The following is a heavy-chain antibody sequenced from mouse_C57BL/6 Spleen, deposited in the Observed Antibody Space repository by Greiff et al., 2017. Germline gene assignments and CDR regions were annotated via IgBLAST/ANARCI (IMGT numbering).Heavy chain of an antibody. CDR1: GYAFSSSW. CDR2: LYPGDGDT. J-gene: IGHJ4*01. Sequence: VQLQQSGPELVKPGASVKISCKASGYAFSSSWMNWVKQRPGKGLEWIGRLYPGDGDTNYNGKFKGKATLTADKSSSTAYMQLSSLTSEDSSVYFCARSGDYSNFYYAMDYWGQGTSVTVSS. CDR3: ARSGDYSNFYYAMDY. V-gene: IGHV1-82*01. D-gene: IGHD2-5*01.